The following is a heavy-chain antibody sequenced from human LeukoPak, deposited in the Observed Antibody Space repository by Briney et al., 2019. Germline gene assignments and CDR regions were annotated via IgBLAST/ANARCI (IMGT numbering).Heavy chain of an antibody. J-gene: IGHJ4*02. V-gene: IGHV4-59*01. CDR1: GDFISKYH. D-gene: IGHD2-15*01. Sequence: SETLSLTCSVSGDFISKYHESLLRQPPRKGLEWIGYIYYSGSTNYNPSLKSRVTISVDTSKNQFSLKLSSVTAADTAVYYCAIVGCCSGVSCYSDYWGQGTLVTVSS. CDR2: IYYSGST. CDR3: AIVGCCSGVSCYSDY.